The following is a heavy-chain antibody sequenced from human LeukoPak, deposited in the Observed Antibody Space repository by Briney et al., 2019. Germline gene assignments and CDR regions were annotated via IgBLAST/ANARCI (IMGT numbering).Heavy chain of an antibody. CDR2: IYSGGST. D-gene: IGHD3-10*01. Sequence: GGTLRLSCAASGFTVSSNYMSWVRQAPGKGLEWVSVIYSGGSTYYADSVKGRFTISRDNSKSTLYIQMNSLRAEDTAVYYCARAKPKNMVRGLIMRRESRYYFDYWGQGTLVTVSS. CDR1: GFTVSSNY. CDR3: ARAKPKNMVRGLIMRRESRYYFDY. V-gene: IGHV3-53*01. J-gene: IGHJ4*02.